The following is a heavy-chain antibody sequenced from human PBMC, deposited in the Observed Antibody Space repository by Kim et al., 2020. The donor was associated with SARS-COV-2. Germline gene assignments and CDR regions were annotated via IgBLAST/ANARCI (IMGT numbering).Heavy chain of an antibody. CDR3: AREITMIVENTYYFDY. CDR1: GFTFSSYA. CDR2: ISYDGSNK. J-gene: IGHJ4*02. Sequence: GGSLRLSCAASGFTFSSYAMHWVRQAPGKGLEWVAVISYDGSNKYYADSVKGRFTISRDNSKNTLYLQMNSLRAEDTAVYYCAREITMIVENTYYFDYWGQGTLVTVSS. V-gene: IGHV3-30*04. D-gene: IGHD3-22*01.